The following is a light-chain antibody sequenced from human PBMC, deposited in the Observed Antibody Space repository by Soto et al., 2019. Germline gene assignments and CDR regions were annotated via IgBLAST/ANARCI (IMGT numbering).Light chain of an antibody. Sequence: QSVLTQPASVSGSPGQSITISCTGSSTDVGGYNYVSWYQQHPGKAPKLMLYEVSVRPSGVSNRFSGSKSGNTASLTISGLQAEDEADYYCSSYTRTTTLRVFGGGTQLTVL. CDR1: STDVGGYNY. J-gene: IGLJ7*01. V-gene: IGLV2-14*01. CDR2: EVS. CDR3: SSYTRTTTLRV.